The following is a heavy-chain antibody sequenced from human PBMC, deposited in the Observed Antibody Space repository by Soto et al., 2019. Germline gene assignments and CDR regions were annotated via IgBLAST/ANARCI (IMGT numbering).Heavy chain of an antibody. CDR1: GYTFFTYD. CDR2: ISTYSGDT. D-gene: IGHD5-12*01. J-gene: IGHJ5*02. CDR3: ARHHGPTTSENWFGP. Sequence: ASVKVSCKASGYTFFTYDISWVRQAPGQGLEWMGWISTYSGDTKYAQKFQGRVTMTTDTSTTTAYLELRSLRSDDTAVYYCARHHGPTTSENWFGPRGQGTLVTVSS. V-gene: IGHV1-18*01.